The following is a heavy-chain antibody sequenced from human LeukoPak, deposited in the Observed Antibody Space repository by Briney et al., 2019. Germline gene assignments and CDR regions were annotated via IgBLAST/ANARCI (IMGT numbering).Heavy chain of an antibody. CDR3: ASEQFYFDSGGFPS. V-gene: IGHV4-61*02. D-gene: IGHD3-22*01. Sequence: SETLSLTCSVAGDSLSSGSKYWNWIRQPAGTGLQWLGRVYSTGTTNYNSSLKSRLTISLDTSKNQFSLNLRSVTAADTAVYYCASEQFYFDSGGFPSWGQGTLVTVSS. CDR2: VYSTGTT. CDR1: GDSLSSGSKY. J-gene: IGHJ4*02.